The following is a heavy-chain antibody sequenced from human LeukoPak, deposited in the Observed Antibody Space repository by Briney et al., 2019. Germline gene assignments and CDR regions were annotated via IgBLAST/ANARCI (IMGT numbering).Heavy chain of an antibody. J-gene: IGHJ2*01. CDR3: ARDGKYSSSEYFDL. Sequence: SETLSLTCTVSGGSISNGDYYWSWIRQPPGKGLEWIGYIYRSGSTYYNPSLKSRVTISVDRSKNHFSLNLTSVTAADTAVYYCARDGKYSSSEYFDLWGRGTLVTVSS. CDR2: IYRSGST. CDR1: GGSISNGDYY. D-gene: IGHD6-6*01. V-gene: IGHV4-30-2*01.